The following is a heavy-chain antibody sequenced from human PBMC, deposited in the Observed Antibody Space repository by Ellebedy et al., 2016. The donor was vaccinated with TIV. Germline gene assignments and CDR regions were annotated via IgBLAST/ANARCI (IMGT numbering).Heavy chain of an antibody. CDR3: AKDAREKAQISWEHDS. D-gene: IGHD5-24*01. J-gene: IGHJ4*02. CDR1: GFTFSTNA. Sequence: GESLKISCAASGFTFSTNAMSWVRQAPGHGLEWVSTISNTSSRTYYADSVEGRFIISRDNSKKTLYLQMNSLRAEDTAVYYCAKDAREKAQISWEHDSWGQGTLVTVSS. V-gene: IGHV3-23*01. CDR2: ISNTSSRT.